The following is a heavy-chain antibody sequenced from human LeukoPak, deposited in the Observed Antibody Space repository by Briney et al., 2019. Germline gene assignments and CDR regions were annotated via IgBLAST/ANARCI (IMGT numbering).Heavy chain of an antibody. V-gene: IGHV3-7*01. Sequence: GSLKLSCAASGFTFSNNWMTWVRPAPGKGLEWVVSDKKDGSEKYYVDSVKGRFTISRDNAKNSLYLQMNSLRVEDTAVYYCTRGPPYGSRSDYFDYWGQGTLVTVSA. J-gene: IGHJ4*02. CDR3: TRGPPYGSRSDYFDY. D-gene: IGHD3-10*01. CDR1: GFTFSNNW. CDR2: DKKDGSEK.